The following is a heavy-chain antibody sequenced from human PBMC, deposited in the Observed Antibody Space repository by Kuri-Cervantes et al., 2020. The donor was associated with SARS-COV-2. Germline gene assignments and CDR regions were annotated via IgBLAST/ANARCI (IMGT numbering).Heavy chain of an antibody. CDR1: GFTFDDYA. CDR2: IRWDGGNT. V-gene: IGHV3-43D*03. J-gene: IGHJ4*02. D-gene: IGHD3-22*01. CDR3: AMSNDSSGYYHWDY. Sequence: GGSLRLSCAASGFTFDDYAMHWVRQAPGKGMEWVSLIRWDGGNTYYADSVKGRFTISRDNAKNSLYLQMNSLRAEDTAVYYCAMSNDSSGYYHWDYWGQGTLVTVSS.